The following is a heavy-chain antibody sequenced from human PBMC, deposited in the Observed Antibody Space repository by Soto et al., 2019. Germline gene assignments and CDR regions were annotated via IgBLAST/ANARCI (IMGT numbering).Heavy chain of an antibody. Sequence: PGGSLRLSCAASGLTLSRYEMNWVRQAPGKGLECVSYISSSGSTIYYADSVKGRFTNSRDNAKNSLYLQMNSLRAEDTAVYYCARELHSPSDAFDIWGQGTMVTVSS. CDR1: GLTLSRYE. J-gene: IGHJ3*02. CDR2: ISSSGSTI. D-gene: IGHD3-10*01. V-gene: IGHV3-48*03. CDR3: ARELHSPSDAFDI.